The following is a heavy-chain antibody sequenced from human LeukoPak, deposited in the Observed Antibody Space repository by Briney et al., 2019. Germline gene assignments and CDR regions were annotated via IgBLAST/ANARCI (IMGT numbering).Heavy chain of an antibody. CDR1: GGSVSSGRFY. D-gene: IGHD6-19*01. V-gene: IGHV4-61*01. Sequence: PSETLSLTCSASGGSVSSGRFYWTWIRQPPGKGLEWIGYIYYSGSTNYNPSLNSRVSIPVDTSKNQFSLTMTSVTAADTAVYYCARSSAWSPFDSWGQGTLVTVSS. J-gene: IGHJ4*02. CDR3: ARSSAWSPFDS. CDR2: IYYSGST.